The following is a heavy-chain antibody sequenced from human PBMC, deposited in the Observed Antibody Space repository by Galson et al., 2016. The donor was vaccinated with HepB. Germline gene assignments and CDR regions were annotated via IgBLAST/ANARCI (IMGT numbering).Heavy chain of an antibody. CDR2: ISGGGSK. CDR1: GFTFSSYA. V-gene: IGHV3-23*01. D-gene: IGHD3-10*01. CDR3: AKQRGHPVSSYYFDY. Sequence: SLRLSCAASGFTFSSYAVSWVRQAPGKGLEWVSAISGGGSKYYADSVEGRFTISRDNSKNTLYLQMNSLRVEDTAVYYCAKQRGHPVSSYYFDYWGQGTLVIVSS. J-gene: IGHJ4*02.